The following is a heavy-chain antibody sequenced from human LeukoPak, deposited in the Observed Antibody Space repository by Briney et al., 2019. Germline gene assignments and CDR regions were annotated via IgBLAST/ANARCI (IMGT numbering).Heavy chain of an antibody. J-gene: IGHJ4*02. V-gene: IGHV3-74*01. D-gene: IGHD4-11*01. CDR3: AIVRGTVTASDY. Sequence: PGVSLRLSCSASAFTFSSYCMHWDPPAPGKELVWGSHINNDGGSTTYADSVEGRFATARDNTKNTLYLQMNRLRVEDTAVYYCAIVRGTVTASDYWGQGTLVTVSS. CDR1: AFTFSSYC. CDR2: INNDGGST.